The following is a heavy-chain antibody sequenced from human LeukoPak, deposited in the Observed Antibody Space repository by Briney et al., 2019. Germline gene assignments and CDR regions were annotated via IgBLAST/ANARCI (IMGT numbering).Heavy chain of an antibody. V-gene: IGHV1-18*01. D-gene: IGHD1-1*01. CDR3: ARGPRYSPDY. Sequence: ASVKVSCKASGYTFTNYGITWVRQAHGQGLEWMGWISAYNGNTNYAQKLQGRVTMTTDTHTSTAYMELRSLRSDDTAVYYCARGPRYSPDYWGQGTLVTVSS. CDR2: ISAYNGNT. CDR1: GYTFTNYG. J-gene: IGHJ4*02.